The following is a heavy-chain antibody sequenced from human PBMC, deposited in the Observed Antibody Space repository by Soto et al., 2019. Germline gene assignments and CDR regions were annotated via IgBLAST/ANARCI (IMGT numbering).Heavy chain of an antibody. Sequence: EVQLVESGGDLVQRGGSLSLSCAASGFPFISYWMHGARPTPGKGRDWVARISGDGVTTYYADSVTGRFTVSRDNAKNTLSLQISGLRAEDTAVYYCAREYYGLLTGYYTDYWGQGTLVSVSS. CDR2: ISGDGVTT. J-gene: IGHJ4*02. V-gene: IGHV3-74*01. D-gene: IGHD3-9*01. CDR3: AREYYGLLTGYYTDY. CDR1: GFPFISYW.